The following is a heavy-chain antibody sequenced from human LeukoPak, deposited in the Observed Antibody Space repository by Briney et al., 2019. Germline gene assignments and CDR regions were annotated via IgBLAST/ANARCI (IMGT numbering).Heavy chain of an antibody. CDR1: GGTFSSYA. Sequence: ASVKVSCKASGGTFSSYAISWVRQAPGQGLEWMGGIIPIFGTANYAQKFQGRVTITADESTSTAYMELRSLRSDDTAVYYCARDYDSPLGYWGQGTLVTVSS. J-gene: IGHJ4*02. D-gene: IGHD3-3*01. V-gene: IGHV1-69*13. CDR2: IIPIFGTA. CDR3: ARDYDSPLGY.